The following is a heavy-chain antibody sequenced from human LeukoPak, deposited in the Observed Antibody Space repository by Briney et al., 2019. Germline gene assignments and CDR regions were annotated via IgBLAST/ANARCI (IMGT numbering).Heavy chain of an antibody. D-gene: IGHD3-22*01. J-gene: IGHJ4*02. CDR1: AASISNYY. CDR3: ASPRSGYRYTFDY. Sequence: SETLSLTCAVSAASISNYYWSWIRQAPGKGLEWIGYISTSGSTNYNPSLKSRVSISPDTSKNRFSLNLNFVTAADTAVYYCASPRSGYRYTFDYWGQGALVTVSS. V-gene: IGHV4-4*09. CDR2: ISTSGST.